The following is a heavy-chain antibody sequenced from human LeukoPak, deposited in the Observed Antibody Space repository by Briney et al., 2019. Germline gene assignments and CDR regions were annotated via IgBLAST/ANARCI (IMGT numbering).Heavy chain of an antibody. CDR2: IYYSGST. V-gene: IGHV4-59*12. Sequence: SETLSLTCTVSGGSISSYYWSWIRQPPGKGLEWIGYIYYSGSTNYNPSLKSRVTISVDTSKNQFSLKLSSVAAADTAVYYCARDQYYYDSSGYHWGAFDYWGQGTLVTVSS. J-gene: IGHJ4*02. D-gene: IGHD3-22*01. CDR1: GGSISSYY. CDR3: ARDQYYYDSSGYHWGAFDY.